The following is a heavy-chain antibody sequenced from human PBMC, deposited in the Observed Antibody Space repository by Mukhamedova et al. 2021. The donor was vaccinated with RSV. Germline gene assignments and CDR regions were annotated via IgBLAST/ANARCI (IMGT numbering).Heavy chain of an antibody. CDR3: AREYCSSTSCYRSMDV. J-gene: IGHJ4*02. V-gene: IGHV3-53*01. D-gene: IGHD2-2*01. Sequence: VKGRFTISRDNSKNTLYLQMNSLRAEDTAVYYCAREYCSSTSCYRSMDVWGQGTLVTVSS.